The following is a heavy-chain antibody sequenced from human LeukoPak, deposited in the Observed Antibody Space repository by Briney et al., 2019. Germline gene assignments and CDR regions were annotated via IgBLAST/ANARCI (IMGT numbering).Heavy chain of an antibody. CDR1: GYTFTSYG. CDR2: ISAYNGNT. D-gene: IGHD3-3*01. J-gene: IGHJ4*02. V-gene: IGHV1-18*01. CDR3: ARDPIGVTIWSGYPPFDY. Sequence: GASVKVSCKASGYTFTSYGISWVRQAPGQGLEWMGWISAYNGNTNYAQKLQGRVTMTTDTSTSTAYMELRSLRSDDTAVYYCARDPIGVTIWSGYPPFDYWGQGTLATVSS.